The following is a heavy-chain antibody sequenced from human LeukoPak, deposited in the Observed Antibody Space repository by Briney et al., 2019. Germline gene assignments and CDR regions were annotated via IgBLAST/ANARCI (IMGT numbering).Heavy chain of an antibody. D-gene: IGHD3-10*01. V-gene: IGHV7-4-1*02. J-gene: IGHJ4*02. CDR1: GYTFTSYA. CDR2: INTNTGNP. Sequence: ASVKVSCKASGYTFTSYAMNWVRQAPGQGLEWMGWINTNTGNPTYAQGFTGRFVFSLDTSVSTAYLQISSLKAEDTAVYYCARSNLVRGVTSGRYWGQGTLVTVSS. CDR3: ARSNLVRGVTSGRY.